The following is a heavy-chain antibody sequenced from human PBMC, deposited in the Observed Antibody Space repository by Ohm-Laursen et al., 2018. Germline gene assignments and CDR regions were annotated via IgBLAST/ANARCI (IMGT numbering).Heavy chain of an antibody. CDR3: ARAGLTTVDYYYYGMDV. V-gene: IGHV1-8*01. CDR1: GYTFTSYD. CDR2: MNPNSGNT. Sequence: SSVKVSCKPSGYTFTSYDINWVRQATGQGLEWMGWMNPNSGNTGYAQKFQGRVTMTRNTSISTAYMELSSLRSEDTAVYYCARAGLTTVDYYYYGMDVWGQGTTVTVSS. D-gene: IGHD4-23*01. J-gene: IGHJ6*02.